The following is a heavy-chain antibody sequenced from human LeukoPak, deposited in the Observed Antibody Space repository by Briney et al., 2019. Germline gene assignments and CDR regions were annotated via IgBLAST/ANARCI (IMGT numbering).Heavy chain of an antibody. CDR1: GFTFSNYW. J-gene: IGHJ6*03. CDR2: IKQDGSEK. D-gene: IGHD3-16*01. Sequence: GGSLRLSCAASGFTFSNYWMTWVRQAPGKGLEWVANIKQDGSEKYYVDSVKGRFTISRDNAKNSLYLQMNSLRAEDTAVYYCASKGVSSYCYYYYMDVWGKGTTVTVSS. V-gene: IGHV3-7*01. CDR3: ASKGVSSYCYYYYMDV.